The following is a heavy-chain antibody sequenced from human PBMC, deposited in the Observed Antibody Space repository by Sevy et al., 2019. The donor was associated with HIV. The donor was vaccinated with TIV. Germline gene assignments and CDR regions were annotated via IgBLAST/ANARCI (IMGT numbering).Heavy chain of an antibody. V-gene: IGHV4-30-2*01. CDR2: IYHSGST. CDR1: GGSISSGGYS. J-gene: IGHJ4*02. CDR3: ARDGGTSSGYWFDY. D-gene: IGHD3-22*01. Sequence: SETLSLTCAVSGGSISSGGYSWSWIRQPPGKGLEWIGYIYHSGSTYYNPSLKSRVTISVDRSMNQFSLKLSSVTAADTAVYYCARDGGTSSGYWFDYWGQGTLVTVSS.